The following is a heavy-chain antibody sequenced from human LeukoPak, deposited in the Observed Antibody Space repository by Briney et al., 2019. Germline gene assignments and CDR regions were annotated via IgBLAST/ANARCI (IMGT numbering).Heavy chain of an antibody. D-gene: IGHD1-26*01. V-gene: IGHV3-74*01. CDR2: INGDESST. CDR3: ARGAKWAYYFDY. CDR1: GFTFSSYD. Sequence: GGSLRLSCAASGFTFSSYDMHWVRQATGKGLEWVSRINGDESSTNYADSVKGRFTISRDNAKDTLYLHMNSLTAEDTAVYYCARGAKWAYYFDYWGQGTLVTVSS. J-gene: IGHJ4*02.